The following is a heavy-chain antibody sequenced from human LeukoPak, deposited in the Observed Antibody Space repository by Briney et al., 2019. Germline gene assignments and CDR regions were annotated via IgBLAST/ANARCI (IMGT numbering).Heavy chain of an antibody. CDR2: IHSDGRVT. CDR3: ARAQDTYNSLYFDY. V-gene: IGHV3-74*01. Sequence: GGSLRLSCAGSGFSFNNYWMHWVGRAPGKGLVWVSRIHSDGRVTTYADSVKGRFTISKDSARNPLYLQMNTLRVEDTAVYYCARAQDTYNSLYFDYWGQGALVTVPS. J-gene: IGHJ4*02. CDR1: GFSFNNYW. D-gene: IGHD5-24*01.